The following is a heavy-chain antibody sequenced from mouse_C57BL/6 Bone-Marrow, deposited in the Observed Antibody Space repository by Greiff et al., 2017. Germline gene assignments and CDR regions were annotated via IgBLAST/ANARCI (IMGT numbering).Heavy chain of an antibody. CDR1: GFTFSSYA. CDR3: TRGFYGNYGYFDV. V-gene: IGHV5-9-1*02. CDR2: ISSGGDYI. Sequence: EVMLVESGEGLVKPGGSLKLSCAASGFTFSSYAMSWVRQTPEKRLEWVAYISSGGDYIYYADTVKGRFTISRDNARNTLYLQMSSLKSEDTAMYYCTRGFYGNYGYFDVWGTGTTVTVSS. J-gene: IGHJ1*03. D-gene: IGHD2-1*01.